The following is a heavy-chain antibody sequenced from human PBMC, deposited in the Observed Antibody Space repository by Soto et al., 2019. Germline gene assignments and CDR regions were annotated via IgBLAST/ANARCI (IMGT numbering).Heavy chain of an antibody. CDR3: ARAPAPVYSSSWYYFDY. J-gene: IGHJ4*02. CDR1: GGSISSYY. Sequence: QVQLQESGPGLVKPSETLSLTCTVSGGSISSYYWSWIRQPPGKGLEWIGYIYYSGSTNYNPSLNSRVTISVVTSKNSFSLKLSSVTAADTAVYYWARAPAPVYSSSWYYFDYWGQGTLVTVSS. D-gene: IGHD6-13*01. V-gene: IGHV4-59*01. CDR2: IYYSGST.